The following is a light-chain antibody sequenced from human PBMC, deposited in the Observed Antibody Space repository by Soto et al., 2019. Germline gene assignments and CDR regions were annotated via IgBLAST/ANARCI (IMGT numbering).Light chain of an antibody. CDR2: KAS. CDR1: QSISSW. V-gene: IGKV1-5*03. CDR3: QQYSSYSRT. Sequence: DIQMTQSPSTLSASVGDRVTITCRASQSISSWLAWCQQKPGKAPKLLIYKASSLESGVPSRFSGSGSGTEFTLTISSLQPDDFATYYCQQYSSYSRTFGQGTKLEIK. J-gene: IGKJ2*01.